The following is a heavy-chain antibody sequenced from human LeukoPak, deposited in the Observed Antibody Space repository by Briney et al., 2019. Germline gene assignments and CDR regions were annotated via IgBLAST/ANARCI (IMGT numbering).Heavy chain of an antibody. CDR2: INHSGST. J-gene: IGHJ5*02. D-gene: IGHD4-17*01. CDR1: GGSFSGYY. Sequence: SETLSLTCAVYGGSFSGYYWSWIRQPPGKGLEWLGEINHSGSTNYNPSLKSRVTISVDTSKNQFSLKLTSVTAADTAVYYCARGQLTTVTTGNWFDPWGQGTLVTVSS. CDR3: ARGQLTTVTTGNWFDP. V-gene: IGHV4-34*01.